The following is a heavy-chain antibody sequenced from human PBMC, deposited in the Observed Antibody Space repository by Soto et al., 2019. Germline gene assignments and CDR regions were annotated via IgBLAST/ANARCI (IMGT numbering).Heavy chain of an antibody. CDR3: ARATEYYYDSSGYYLGPLDY. J-gene: IGHJ4*02. CDR1: GFTFSSYW. CDR2: INSDGSST. V-gene: IGHV3-74*01. D-gene: IGHD3-22*01. Sequence: GGSLRLSCAASGFTFSSYWMHWVRQAPGKGLAWVSRINSDGSSTSYADSVKGRFTISRDNAKNTLYLQMNSLRAEDTAVYYCARATEYYYDSSGYYLGPLDYWGQGTLVTVSS.